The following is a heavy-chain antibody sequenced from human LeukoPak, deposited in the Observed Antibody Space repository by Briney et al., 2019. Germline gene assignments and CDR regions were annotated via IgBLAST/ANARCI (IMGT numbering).Heavy chain of an antibody. V-gene: IGHV3-15*01. CDR2: IKSKTDGGTT. CDR3: TTLLGMVRGLNWFDP. CDR1: GFTFSNAW. Sequence: GGSLRLSCAASGFTFSNAWMSWVRQAPGKGLEWVGRIKSKTDGGTTDYAAPVKGRFTISRDDSKNTLYLQMNSLKTEDTAVYYCTTLLGMVRGLNWFDPWGQGTLVTVSS. D-gene: IGHD3-10*01. J-gene: IGHJ5*02.